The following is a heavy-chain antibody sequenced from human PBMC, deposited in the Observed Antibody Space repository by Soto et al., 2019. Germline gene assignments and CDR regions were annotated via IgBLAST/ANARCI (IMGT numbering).Heavy chain of an antibody. Sequence: GGSLRLSCAASGFTFETSWMTWVRQAPGKGLEWVANIKQDGSEKYYVDSVKGRFTISRDNAKNSLYLQMKSLRVEDTAVYFCVRERISSWGQRSLVPVSS. J-gene: IGHJ4*02. V-gene: IGHV3-7*01. CDR2: IKQDGSEK. CDR3: VRERISS. CDR1: GFTFETSW. D-gene: IGHD2-15*01.